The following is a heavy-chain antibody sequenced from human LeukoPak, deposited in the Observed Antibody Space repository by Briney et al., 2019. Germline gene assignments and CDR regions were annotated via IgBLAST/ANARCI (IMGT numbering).Heavy chain of an antibody. J-gene: IGHJ4*02. V-gene: IGHV4-34*01. D-gene: IGHD5-24*01. Sequence: SETLSLTCAVYGGSFSDYYWSWIRQPPGKGLEWIGEINHSGITNHNPSLKSQVTISVDTSKNEISLKVTSVSAADTAVYYCASVALATSNFNYWGQGILVTVSS. CDR2: INHSGIT. CDR1: GGSFSDYY. CDR3: ASVALATSNFNY.